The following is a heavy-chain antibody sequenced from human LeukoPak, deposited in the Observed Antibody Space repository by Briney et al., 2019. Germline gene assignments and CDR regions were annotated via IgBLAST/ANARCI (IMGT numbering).Heavy chain of an antibody. J-gene: IGHJ4*02. CDR1: DGSISSSSYY. CDR3: ARAGNYYSSGSYLGY. V-gene: IGHV4-39*07. D-gene: IGHD3-10*01. Sequence: SETLSLTCTVSDGSISSSSYYWGWIRQPPGKGLEWIGSIFYSGSTCYKPSLKSRVSISVDTSKNQFSLKLSSVTAADTAVYYCARAGNYYSSGSYLGYWGQGTLVTVSS. CDR2: IFYSGST.